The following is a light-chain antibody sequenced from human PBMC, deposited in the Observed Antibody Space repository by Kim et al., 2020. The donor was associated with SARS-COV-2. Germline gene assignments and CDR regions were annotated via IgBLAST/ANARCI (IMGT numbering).Light chain of an antibody. V-gene: IGKV3-20*01. CDR1: QSVSSNY. CDR3: QQYGGSSGT. CDR2: GAS. J-gene: IGKJ2*01. Sequence: EIVLTQSPGTLSLSPGERATLSCRASQSVSSNYLAWHQHKPGQAPRLLIYGASSRATGIPDRFSGSGSGTDFTLTISRLEAEDFAVYYCQQYGGSSGTFGRGTKLEI.